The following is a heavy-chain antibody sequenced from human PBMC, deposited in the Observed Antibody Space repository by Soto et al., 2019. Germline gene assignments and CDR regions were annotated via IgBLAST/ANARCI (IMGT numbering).Heavy chain of an antibody. Sequence: GGSLRLSCAASGFIFSGYGMHWVRQAPGKGLEWVAVIWYDGSKKYYADSVKGRFTISRDDSKNSLYLQMNSLRAEDTAVFYCARVRLTNWNGRDASDIWGQGTMVTVSS. J-gene: IGHJ3*02. CDR2: IWYDGSKK. CDR1: GFIFSGYG. CDR3: ARVRLTNWNGRDASDI. V-gene: IGHV3-33*01. D-gene: IGHD1-20*01.